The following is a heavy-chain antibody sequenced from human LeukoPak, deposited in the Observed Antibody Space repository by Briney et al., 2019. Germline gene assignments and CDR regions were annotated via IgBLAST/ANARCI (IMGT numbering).Heavy chain of an antibody. J-gene: IGHJ6*03. CDR3: ARTVDTAMENPYYYYYYMDV. D-gene: IGHD5-18*01. CDR2: ISPSGGST. Sequence: GGSLRLSCAASGFTFSSYAMTWVRQAPGEGLECVSSISPSGGSTYYADSVKGRFTISRDNSKNTLYLQMNSLRAEDTAVYYCARTVDTAMENPYYYYYYMDVWGKGTTVTVSS. V-gene: IGHV3-23*01. CDR1: GFTFSSYA.